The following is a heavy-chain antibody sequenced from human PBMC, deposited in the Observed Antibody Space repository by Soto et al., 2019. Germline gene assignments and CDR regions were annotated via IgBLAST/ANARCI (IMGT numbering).Heavy chain of an antibody. V-gene: IGHV1-3*01. Sequence: QVQLVQSGAEVKKPGASVKVSCKASGYTFTSYAMHWVRQAPGQRLEWMGWINAGNGNTKYSQKFQGRVTITRDTSASTAYMELSSLRSEDTAVYYCARDIVVVLYYFDYWGQGTLVTVSS. D-gene: IGHD3-22*01. CDR3: ARDIVVVLYYFDY. J-gene: IGHJ4*02. CDR1: GYTFTSYA. CDR2: INAGNGNT.